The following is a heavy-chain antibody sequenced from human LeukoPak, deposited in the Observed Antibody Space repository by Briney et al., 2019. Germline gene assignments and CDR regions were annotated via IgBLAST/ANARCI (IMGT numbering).Heavy chain of an antibody. J-gene: IGHJ6*02. CDR2: IKQDGSEK. Sequence: PGGSLRLSCAASGFTFSSYWMSWVRQAPGKGLEWVANIKQDGSEKYYVDSVKGRFTISRDNAKNSLYLQMNSLRAEDTAAYYCARKYCGGDCHYYYGMDVWGQGTTVTVSS. D-gene: IGHD2-21*02. CDR1: GFTFSSYW. CDR3: ARKYCGGDCHYYYGMDV. V-gene: IGHV3-7*01.